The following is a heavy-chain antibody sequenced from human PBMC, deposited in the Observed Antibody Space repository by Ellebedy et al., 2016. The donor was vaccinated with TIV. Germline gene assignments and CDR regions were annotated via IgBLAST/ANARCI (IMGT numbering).Heavy chain of an antibody. D-gene: IGHD4-17*01. CDR3: ASDGAYGDYRSPTHAFVM. J-gene: IGHJ3*02. CDR2: INQDGREK. CDR1: GFSFSSYW. Sequence: GGSLRLSCAASGFSFSSYWMTWVRQAPGKGLEWVANINQDGREKYYVDSVKGRFTISRDNAQTSLYLQMNGLGADDTAMYYCASDGAYGDYRSPTHAFVMWGQGTVVTVSS. V-gene: IGHV3-7*01.